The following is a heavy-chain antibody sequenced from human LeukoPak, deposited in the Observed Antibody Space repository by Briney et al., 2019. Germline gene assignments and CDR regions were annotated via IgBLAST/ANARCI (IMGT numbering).Heavy chain of an antibody. V-gene: IGHV3-7*03. Sequence: GGSLRLSCVASEFIFRDYWMSWVRQAPGKGLEWVANIKQGGREEKYVGSVKGRFAISRDGAKSTLYLQMDSLSGDDTAVYYCARDNGGWFDSWGRGTLVTVSS. CDR3: ARDNGGWFDS. CDR2: IKQGGREE. D-gene: IGHD3-10*01. CDR1: EFIFRDYW. J-gene: IGHJ5*01.